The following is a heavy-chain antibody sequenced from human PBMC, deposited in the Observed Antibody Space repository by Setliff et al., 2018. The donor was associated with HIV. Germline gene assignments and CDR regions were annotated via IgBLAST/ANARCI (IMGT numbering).Heavy chain of an antibody. CDR3: ARRTYDSSGYPPAGYYYYMDV. CDR2: INTNTGNP. CDR1: GYTFTSYA. J-gene: IGHJ6*03. D-gene: IGHD3-22*01. V-gene: IGHV7-4-1*02. Sequence: GASVKVSCKASGYTFTSYAMNWVRQAPGQGLEWMGWINTNTGNPTYAQGFTGRFVSSLDTSVSTAYLQISSLKAEDTAVYYCARRTYDSSGYPPAGYYYYMDVWGKGTTVTVSS.